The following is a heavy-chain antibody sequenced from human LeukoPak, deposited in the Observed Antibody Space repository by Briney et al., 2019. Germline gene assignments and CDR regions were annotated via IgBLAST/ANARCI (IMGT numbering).Heavy chain of an antibody. CDR1: GGSISSGGYY. V-gene: IGHV4-31*03. J-gene: IGHJ4*02. CDR3: ARTNYGGYLFDY. CDR2: IYYSGST. Sequence: SETLSLTCTVSGGSISSGGYYWSWLRQYPGQGLEWIGYIYYSGSTYYNPSLKSRVTISVDTSKNQFSLKLSSVTAADTAVYYCARTNYGGYLFDYWGQGALVTVSS. D-gene: IGHD5-12*01.